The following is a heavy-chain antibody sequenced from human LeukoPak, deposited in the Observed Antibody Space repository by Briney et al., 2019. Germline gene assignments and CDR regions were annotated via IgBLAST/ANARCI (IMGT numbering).Heavy chain of an antibody. CDR2: IYSGGST. CDR1: GFTVSSNY. D-gene: IGHD3-10*01. Sequence: GSLRLSCAASGFTVSSNYMSWVRQAPGKGLEWVLVIYSGGSTYYADSVKGRFTISRDNSKNTLYLQMNSLRAEDTAVYYCASLMVRGDFDYWGQGTLVTVSS. CDR3: ASLMVRGDFDY. J-gene: IGHJ4*02. V-gene: IGHV3-66*01.